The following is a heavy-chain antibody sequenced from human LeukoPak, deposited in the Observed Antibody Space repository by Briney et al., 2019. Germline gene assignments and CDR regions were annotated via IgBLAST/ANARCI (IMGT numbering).Heavy chain of an antibody. CDR2: IYTSGST. CDR1: VGSISGYY. CDR3: AGGKYCTSTSCSYYFDY. V-gene: IGHV4-4*07. D-gene: IGHD2-2*01. Sequence: SETLSLTCTVSVGSISGYYWSWIRQPAGKGLEWIGRIYTSGSTSYNPSLKSRVTMLIDTSKNELSLTLTSVTVADTAVYYCAGGKYCTSTSCSYYFDYWGKGTLVTVSS. J-gene: IGHJ4*02.